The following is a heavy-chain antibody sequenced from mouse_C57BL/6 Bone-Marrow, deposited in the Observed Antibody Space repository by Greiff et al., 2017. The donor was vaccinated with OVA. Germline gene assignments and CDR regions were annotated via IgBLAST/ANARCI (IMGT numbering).Heavy chain of an antibody. D-gene: IGHD1-1*01. J-gene: IGHJ3*01. V-gene: IGHV1-50*01. CDR1: GYTFTSYW. CDR2: IDPSDSYT. CDR3: AYYYPFAY. Sequence: VKVVESGAELVKPGASVKLSCKASGYTFTSYWMQWVKQRPGQGLEWIGEIDPSDSYTNYNQKFKGKATLTVDTSSSTAYMQLSSLTSEDSAVYYCAYYYPFAYWGQGTLVTVSA.